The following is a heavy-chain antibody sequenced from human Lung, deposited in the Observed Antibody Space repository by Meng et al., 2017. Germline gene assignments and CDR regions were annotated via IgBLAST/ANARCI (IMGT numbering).Heavy chain of an antibody. J-gene: IGHJ4*02. CDR3: ARGPTTMAHDFDY. CDR2: INHSGST. V-gene: IGHV4-34*01. CDR1: GGSFSDYY. Sequence: QWQLQQVGAGLLKPSETLSLTCVFSGGSFSDYYWSWIRQPPGKGLEWIGGINHSGSTNYNPSLESRATISVDTSQNNLSLKLSSVTAADSAVYYCARGPTTMAHDFDYWGQGTLVTVSS. D-gene: IGHD4-11*01.